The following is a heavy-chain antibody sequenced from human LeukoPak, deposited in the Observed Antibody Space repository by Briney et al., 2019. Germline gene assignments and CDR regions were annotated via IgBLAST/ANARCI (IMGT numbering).Heavy chain of an antibody. CDR1: GGSISSSSYY. CDR2: IYYSGST. J-gene: IGHJ4*02. CDR3: ARVDTAILPYFDY. D-gene: IGHD5-18*01. V-gene: IGHV4-39*07. Sequence: PSETLSLTCTVSGGSISSSSYYWGWIRQPPGKGLEWIGSIYYSGSTYYNPSLKSRVTISVDTSKNQFSLKLSSVTAADTAVYYCARVDTAILPYFDYWGQGTLVTVSS.